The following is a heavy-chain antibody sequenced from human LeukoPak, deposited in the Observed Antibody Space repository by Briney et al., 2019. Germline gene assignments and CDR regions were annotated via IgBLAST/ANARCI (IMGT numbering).Heavy chain of an antibody. CDR2: IYYSGST. J-gene: IGHJ4*02. CDR3: ARDFHYDSSGYYYRLWYY. D-gene: IGHD3-22*01. CDR1: GGSISSSSYY. Sequence: SETLSLTCTVSGGSISSSSYYWGWIRQPPGKGLEWIGSIYYSGSTYYNPSLKSRVTISVDTSKNQFSLKLSSVTAADTAVYYCARDFHYDSSGYYYRLWYYWGQGTLVTVSS. V-gene: IGHV4-39*07.